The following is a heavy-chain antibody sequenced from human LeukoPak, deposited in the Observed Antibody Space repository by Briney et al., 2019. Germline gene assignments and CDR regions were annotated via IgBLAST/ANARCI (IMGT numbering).Heavy chain of an antibody. CDR3: AISPRYSGSYLYYFDY. J-gene: IGHJ4*02. Sequence: SETLSLTCAVYGGSFSGYYWSSIRQPPGKGLEWIGEINHSGSTNYNPSLKSRVTISVDTSKNQFSLKLSSVTAADTAVYYCAISPRYSGSYLYYFDYWGQGTLVTVSS. CDR2: INHSGST. D-gene: IGHD1-26*01. CDR1: GGSFSGYY. V-gene: IGHV4-34*01.